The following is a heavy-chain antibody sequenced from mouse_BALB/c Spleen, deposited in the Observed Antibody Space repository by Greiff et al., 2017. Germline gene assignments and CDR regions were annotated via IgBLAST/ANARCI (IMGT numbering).Heavy chain of an antibody. CDR3: TRDGNYVGYAMDY. CDR2: INPSNGGT. CDR1: GYTFTSYY. D-gene: IGHD2-1*01. J-gene: IGHJ4*01. V-gene: IGHV1S81*02. Sequence: QVQLQQSGAELVKPGASVKLSCKASGYTFTSYYMYWVKQRPGQGLEWIGGINPSNGGTNFNEKFKSKATLTVDKSSSTAYMQLSSLTSEDSAVYYCTRDGNYVGYAMDYWGQGTSVTVSS.